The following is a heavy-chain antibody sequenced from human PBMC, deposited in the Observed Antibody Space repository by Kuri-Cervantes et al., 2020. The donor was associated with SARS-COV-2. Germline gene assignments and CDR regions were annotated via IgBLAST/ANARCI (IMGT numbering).Heavy chain of an antibody. D-gene: IGHD2-8*01. CDR1: GFTLTELS. J-gene: IGHJ6*02. Sequence: ASVKVSCKISGFTLTELSIYWVRLAPGKGREWMGGFDPEDGERVSAQKLQGRVTMTEDTSTDTAYLELRSLRSDDTAVYYCATGLVDARSPLPSHYYGLSVWGQGTTVTVSS. CDR3: ATGLVDARSPLPSHYYGLSV. V-gene: IGHV1-24*01. CDR2: FDPEDGER.